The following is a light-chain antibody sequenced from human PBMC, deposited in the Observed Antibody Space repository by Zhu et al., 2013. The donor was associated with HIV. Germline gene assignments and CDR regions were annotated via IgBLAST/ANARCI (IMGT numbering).Light chain of an antibody. CDR1: ESLGTY. CDR2: GAS. CDR3: QHYGNSPPWT. V-gene: IGKV3-20*01. J-gene: IGKJ1*01. Sequence: EAVLTQSPVTLSLSPGERATLSCRASESLGTYIAWYQQRPGQAPRLLIYGASRRATGIPDRFSGSGSGTDFALTITRLEPEDFAVYYCQHYGNSPPWTFGQGTRVEIK.